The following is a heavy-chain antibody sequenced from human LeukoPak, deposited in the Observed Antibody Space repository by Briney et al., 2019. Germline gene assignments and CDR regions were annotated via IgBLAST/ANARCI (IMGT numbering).Heavy chain of an antibody. CDR2: IAYDGSRA. CDR3: TRYNNDHFDY. V-gene: IGHV3-33*01. J-gene: IGHJ4*02. CDR1: GFTFGGYG. Sequence: GGSLRLSCAGSGFTFGGYGMHWFRQTPGKGLEWVAVIAYDGSRAFYADSVKGRFTISRDNSKNMMSVQMDDLRAEDTAVYYCTRYNNDHFDYWGQGTLVTVSS. D-gene: IGHD1-14*01.